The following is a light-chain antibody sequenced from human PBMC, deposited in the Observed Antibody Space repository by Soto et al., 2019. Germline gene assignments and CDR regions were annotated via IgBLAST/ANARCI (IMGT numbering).Light chain of an antibody. CDR3: QQYGSSPRT. CDR1: QSVTSSY. Sequence: EIVFTQSPVTLSLSPRDRATHSCRASQSVTSSYLAWYHQKPGQAPRLLIYDASNRATGIPDRFSGSGSGTDFTLTISRLEPEDFAVYYCQQYGSSPRTFGQGTKVEIK. V-gene: IGKV3-20*01. J-gene: IGKJ1*01. CDR2: DAS.